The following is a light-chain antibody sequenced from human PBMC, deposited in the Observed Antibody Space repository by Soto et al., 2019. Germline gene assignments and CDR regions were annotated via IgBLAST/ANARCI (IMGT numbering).Light chain of an antibody. CDR2: AAS. J-gene: IGKJ1*01. CDR1: QGIRND. Sequence: AIQMTQSPSSLSASVGDRVTITFRASQGIRNDLGWYQQKPGKAPKLLIYAASSLQSGVPSRFSGSGSGTDFTLTNSGLPAEDFATYYCLQDYNYPWTFGHGTKVEIK. V-gene: IGKV1-6*01. CDR3: LQDYNYPWT.